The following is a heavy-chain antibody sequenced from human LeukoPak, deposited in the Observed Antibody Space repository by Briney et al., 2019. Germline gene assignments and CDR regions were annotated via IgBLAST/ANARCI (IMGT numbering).Heavy chain of an antibody. CDR3: ARDHCSSTSCFLWPTNNWFDP. Sequence: LAASVKVSCKASGGTFSSYAISWVRQAPGQGLEWMGGIIPIFGTANYAQKFQGRVTITADESTSTAYMELSSLRSEDTAVYYCARDHCSSTSCFLWPTNNWFDPWGQGTLVTVSS. CDR2: IIPIFGTA. V-gene: IGHV1-69*13. J-gene: IGHJ5*02. D-gene: IGHD2-2*01. CDR1: GGTFSSYA.